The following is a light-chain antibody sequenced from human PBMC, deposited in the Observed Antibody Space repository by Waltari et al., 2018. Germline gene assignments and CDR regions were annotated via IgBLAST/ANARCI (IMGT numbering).Light chain of an antibody. Sequence: QSVLTQPPSASGTPGQGVTSSCSGTYPTLGTQNVQWYQPVPGTAPKLPISSNNLRPSGVPDQFSGSKSGTSASLAISGLQSQDDADYYCATWDGTLNAWVFGGGTKVTVL. CDR3: ATWDGTLNAWV. CDR2: SNN. CDR1: YPTLGTQN. J-gene: IGLJ3*02. V-gene: IGLV1-44*01.